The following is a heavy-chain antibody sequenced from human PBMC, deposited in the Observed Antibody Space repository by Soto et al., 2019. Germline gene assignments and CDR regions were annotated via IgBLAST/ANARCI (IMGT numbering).Heavy chain of an antibody. J-gene: IGHJ3*02. CDR1: MESVSFYY. V-gene: IGHV4-34*01. CDR3: ATFPRLTDAFEI. D-gene: IGHD2-21*01. Sequence: LRCAVYMESVSFYYGSWICQPPGKGLEWIGEINHSGSTNYNPSLKGRVTISVDTSKNQFSLKLSSVTAADTAVYYCATFPRLTDAFEIVCQGIMVNVSS. CDR2: INHSGST.